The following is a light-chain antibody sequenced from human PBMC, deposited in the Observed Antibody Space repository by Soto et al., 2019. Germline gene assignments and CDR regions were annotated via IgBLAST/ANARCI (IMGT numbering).Light chain of an antibody. CDR1: SSNIGSNT. CDR2: SNN. CDR3: AAWDDSLNVV. J-gene: IGLJ2*01. Sequence: QSVLTQPPSASGTPGQRVTISCSGSSSNIGSNTVNWYQQLPGTAPKLLIYSNNQRPSGVPDRFSGSKSGTSAFLAISGLQSEDEADYYCAAWDDSLNVVFGGGTKLTVL. V-gene: IGLV1-44*01.